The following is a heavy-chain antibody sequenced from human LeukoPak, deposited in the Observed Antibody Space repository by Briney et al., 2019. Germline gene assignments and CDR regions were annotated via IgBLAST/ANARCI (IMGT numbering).Heavy chain of an antibody. D-gene: IGHD3-22*01. CDR3: ARESGHDSSGYYYDY. CDR1: GFTFSSYE. CDR2: ISSSGSTI. Sequence: GGSLRLSCAASGFTFSSYEVNWVRQAPGKGLEWVSYISSSGSTIYYADSEKGRFTISRDNAKNSLYLQMNSLRAEDTAVYYCARESGHDSSGYYYDYWGQGTLVTVSS. V-gene: IGHV3-48*03. J-gene: IGHJ4*02.